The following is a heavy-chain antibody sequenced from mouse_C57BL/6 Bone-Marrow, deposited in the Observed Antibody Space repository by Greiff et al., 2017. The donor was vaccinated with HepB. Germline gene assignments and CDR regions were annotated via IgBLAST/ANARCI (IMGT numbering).Heavy chain of an antibody. Sequence: VHLQQSGAELVRPGTSVKVSCKASGYAFTNYLIEWVKQRPGQGLEWIGVINPGSGGTNYNEKFKGKATLTADKSSSTAYMQLSSLTSEDSAVYFCARGDYGSSSRYFDVWGTGTTVTVSS. J-gene: IGHJ1*03. CDR3: ARGDYGSSSRYFDV. CDR2: INPGSGGT. D-gene: IGHD1-1*01. CDR1: GYAFTNYL. V-gene: IGHV1-54*01.